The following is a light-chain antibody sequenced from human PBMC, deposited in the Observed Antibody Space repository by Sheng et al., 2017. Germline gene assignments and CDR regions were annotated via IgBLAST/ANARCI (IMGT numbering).Light chain of an antibody. CDR1: QDIRNY. Sequence: DIQMTQSPSSLSASVGDRVTITCQANQDIRNYLNWYQQKPGKVPKLLIYDASNLATGVPSRFSGSGSGTDFIFTISSLQPEDIAAYYCQHFDNLSRLTFGGGTRVEIK. V-gene: IGKV1-33*01. CDR3: QHFDNLSRLT. CDR2: DAS. J-gene: IGKJ4*01.